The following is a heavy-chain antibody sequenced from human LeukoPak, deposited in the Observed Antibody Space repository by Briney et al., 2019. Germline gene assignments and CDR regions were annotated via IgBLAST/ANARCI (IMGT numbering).Heavy chain of an antibody. Sequence: SVKVSCKASGGTFSSYAISWVRQAPGQGLEWMGGIIPIFGTANYTQKFQGRVTITTDESTSTAYMELSSLRSEDTAVYYCAWGDSYYDFWSGPGKDYYYYMDVWGKGTTVTVSS. J-gene: IGHJ6*03. CDR2: IIPIFGTA. CDR3: AWGDSYYDFWSGPGKDYYYYMDV. CDR1: GGTFSSYA. D-gene: IGHD3-3*01. V-gene: IGHV1-69*05.